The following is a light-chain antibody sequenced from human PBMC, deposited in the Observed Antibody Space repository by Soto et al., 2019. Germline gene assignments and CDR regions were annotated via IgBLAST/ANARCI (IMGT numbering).Light chain of an antibody. V-gene: IGKV3-11*01. Sequence: EIVLTQSPATLSLSPGERATLSCSASQSVSSYLAWYQQKPGQAPRLLIYDASNRATGIPARFSGSGSGTDFTLTISSLEPEDFAVYYCQQRSNWPPGGTFGQGTKVDI. J-gene: IGKJ1*01. CDR2: DAS. CDR3: QQRSNWPPGGT. CDR1: QSVSSY.